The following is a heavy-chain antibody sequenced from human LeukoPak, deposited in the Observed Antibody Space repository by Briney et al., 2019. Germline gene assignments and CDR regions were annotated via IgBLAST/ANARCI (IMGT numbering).Heavy chain of an antibody. CDR1: GFTFSSYS. CDR3: ARANQYYYDVYYYYGMDV. V-gene: IGHV3-48*01. Sequence: GGSLRLSCAASGFTFSSYSMNWVRQAPGKGLEWVSYISSSSSTIYYADSVKGRFTISRDNAKNSLYLQMNSLRAEDTAVYYCARANQYYYDVYYYYGMDVWGQGTTVTVSS. D-gene: IGHD3-22*01. CDR2: ISSSSSTI. J-gene: IGHJ6*02.